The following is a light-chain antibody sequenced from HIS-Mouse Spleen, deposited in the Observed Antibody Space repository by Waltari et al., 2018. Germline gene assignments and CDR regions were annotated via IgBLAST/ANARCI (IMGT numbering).Light chain of an antibody. J-gene: IGLJ3*02. V-gene: IGLV1-47*01. CDR1: SSNMGSTY. CDR3: AAWDDSLSGPWV. Sequence: QSVLTQPPSASGTPGQRVTISCSGSSSNMGSTYVYWYQQVPGTAPKLLICRNNQQPEGVPDRFFGSKSAASASLAISGLRSEDEADYYCAAWDDSLSGPWVFGGGTKLTFL. CDR2: RNN.